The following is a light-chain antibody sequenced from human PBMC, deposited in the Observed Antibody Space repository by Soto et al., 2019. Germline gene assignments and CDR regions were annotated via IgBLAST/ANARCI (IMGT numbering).Light chain of an antibody. J-gene: IGLJ3*02. CDR2: GNS. CDR1: SSNIGAGYD. CDR3: QPYDGSLGGWV. Sequence: QSVLTQPPSVSGAPGQRVTISCTGSSSNIGAGYDVHWYQQLPGTAPKLLIYGNSNRPSGVPDRFSGSKSGTSASLAITGLQGGVGADFSRQPYDGSLGGWVFGGGTKLPVL. V-gene: IGLV1-40*01.